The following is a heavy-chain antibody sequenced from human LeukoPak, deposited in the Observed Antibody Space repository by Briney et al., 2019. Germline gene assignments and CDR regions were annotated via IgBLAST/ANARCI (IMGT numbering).Heavy chain of an antibody. D-gene: IGHD1-26*01. V-gene: IGHV4-39*02. CDR3: AGRVGASIWTGMHF. Sequence: SETLSLTCTVSGVSISGGSFHWGWVRQPLGKGLEWIGNIHYSGSTYYNPSLKSPVSISVDTSKNHFSLQLSSVTAADTAVYYCAGRVGASIWTGMHFWGQGTLVAVSS. CDR1: GVSISGGSFH. CDR2: IHYSGST. J-gene: IGHJ4*02.